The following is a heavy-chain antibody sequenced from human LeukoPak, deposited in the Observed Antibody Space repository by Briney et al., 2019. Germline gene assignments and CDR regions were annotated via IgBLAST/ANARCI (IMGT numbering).Heavy chain of an antibody. J-gene: IGHJ5*02. Sequence: GGSLRLSCAASGFTFSRYAMSWVRQAPGKGLEWVSAISGSGGSTYYADSVKGRFTISRDNSKNTLYLQMNSLRAEDTAVYYCAKANCSSTSCYRNWFDPWGQGTLVTVSS. CDR2: ISGSGGST. CDR1: GFTFSRYA. D-gene: IGHD2-2*01. CDR3: AKANCSSTSCYRNWFDP. V-gene: IGHV3-23*01.